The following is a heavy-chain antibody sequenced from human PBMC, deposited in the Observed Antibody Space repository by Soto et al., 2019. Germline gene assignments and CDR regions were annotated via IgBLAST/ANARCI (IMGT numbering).Heavy chain of an antibody. CDR3: AKDYDWRPSEY. D-gene: IGHD1-1*01. CDR1: GFTFSSYA. CDR2: ITSDGRT. Sequence: GGSLRLSCAASGFTFSSYAMSWVRQAPGKGLEWVSIITSDGRTYYADSVKGRFTISRDNSKNTVYLQMNSLRAEDTAVYYCAKDYDWRPSEYWGQGTLVTVYS. V-gene: IGHV3-23*01. J-gene: IGHJ4*02.